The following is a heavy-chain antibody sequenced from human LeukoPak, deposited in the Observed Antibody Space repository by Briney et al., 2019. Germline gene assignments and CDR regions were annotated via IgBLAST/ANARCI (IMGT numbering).Heavy chain of an antibody. CDR3: ARDYYGSGSSSYFDY. J-gene: IGHJ4*02. CDR1: GFTFSSYG. V-gene: IGHV3-33*01. CDR2: IWYDGSNK. Sequence: GGSLRLSCAASGFTFSSYGMHWVRQAPGKGLEWVAVIWYDGSNKYYADSVKGRFTISRDNSKNTLYLQMNSLRAEDTAVYYYARDYYGSGSSSYFDYWGQGTLVTVSS. D-gene: IGHD3-10*01.